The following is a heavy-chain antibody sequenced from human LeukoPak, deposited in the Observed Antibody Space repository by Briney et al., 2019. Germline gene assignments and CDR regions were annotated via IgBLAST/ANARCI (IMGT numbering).Heavy chain of an antibody. D-gene: IGHD1-26*01. J-gene: IGHJ4*02. Sequence: GGSLRLSCAASGFTFNNYWMHWVRQAPGKGLVWVSRINSDGSSTNYADSVKGRFTISRDNAKNTLYLQMNSLRVEDTAVYYCARLGGSYYTYWGQGTLVTVSS. CDR1: GFTFNNYW. CDR3: ARLGGSYYTY. CDR2: INSDGSST. V-gene: IGHV3-74*01.